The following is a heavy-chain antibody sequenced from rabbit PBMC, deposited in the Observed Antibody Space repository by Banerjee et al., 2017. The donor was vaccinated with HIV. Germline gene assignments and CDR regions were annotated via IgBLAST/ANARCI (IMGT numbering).Heavy chain of an antibody. CDR3: ARYDSSARVLPL. V-gene: IGHV1S7*01. Sequence: QLEESGGDLVKPEGSLTLTCTASGFDISSYHMGWVRQAPGRGLEWIGDIYTGSGNTYYASWVNGRFTISSDNAQNTVDLRMNSLTAADTATYFCARYDSSARVLPLWGPGTLVTVS. CDR1: GFDISSYH. J-gene: IGHJ6*01. D-gene: IGHD4-1*01. CDR2: IYTGSGNT.